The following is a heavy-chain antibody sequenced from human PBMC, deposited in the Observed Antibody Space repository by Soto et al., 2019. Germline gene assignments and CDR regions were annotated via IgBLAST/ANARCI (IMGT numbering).Heavy chain of an antibody. CDR1: GGSFSGYY. Sequence: SETLSLTCAVYGGSFSGYYWSWIRQPPGKGLEWIGEINHSGSTNYNPSLKSRVTISVDTSKNQFSLKLSSVTAADTAVYYCARRAKHDYGEPRRFVFDYWGQGTLVTVSS. V-gene: IGHV4-34*01. J-gene: IGHJ4*02. D-gene: IGHD4-17*01. CDR3: ARRAKHDYGEPRRFVFDY. CDR2: INHSGST.